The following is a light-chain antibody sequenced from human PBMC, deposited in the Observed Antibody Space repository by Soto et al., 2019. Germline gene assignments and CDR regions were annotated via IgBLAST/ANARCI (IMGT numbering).Light chain of an antibody. CDR3: QQSYRTPPDT. Sequence: DIQMTQSPSSLSAFVGDRVTITCRASQSISNRLNWYQQKPGKAPKLLIYTASTLHSGVPSRFSGSGSGTDFTLTISSLQPEDSATYDCQQSYRTPPDTFGQGTKLEIK. CDR2: TAS. J-gene: IGKJ2*01. V-gene: IGKV1-39*01. CDR1: QSISNR.